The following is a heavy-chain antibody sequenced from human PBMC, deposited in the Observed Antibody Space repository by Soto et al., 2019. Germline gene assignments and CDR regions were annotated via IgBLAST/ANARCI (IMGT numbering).Heavy chain of an antibody. V-gene: IGHV1-46*03. D-gene: IGHD4-17*01. Sequence: GASVKVSCKASGYTFTSYYMHWVRQAPGQGLEWMGIINPSGGSTSYAQKFQGRVTMTRDTSTSTVYMELSSLRSEDTAVYYCARGRRVTVTNQGGYWYFDLWGRGTLVTVSS. CDR1: GYTFTSYY. CDR3: ARGRRVTVTNQGGYWYFDL. CDR2: INPSGGST. J-gene: IGHJ2*01.